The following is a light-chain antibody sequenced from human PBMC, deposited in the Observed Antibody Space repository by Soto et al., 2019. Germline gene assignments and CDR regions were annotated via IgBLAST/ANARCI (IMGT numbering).Light chain of an antibody. J-gene: IGKJ1*01. CDR3: QQYGSSGT. CDR2: GAS. Sequence: EIVMTQSPATLSVSPGERATLSCRASQSVSSSYLAWYQQKPGQAPRLLIYGASSRATGIPVRFSCSGSGTDFTLTIIRLEPEDFAVYYCQQYGSSGTFGQGTKVDIK. CDR1: QSVSSSY. V-gene: IGKV3-20*01.